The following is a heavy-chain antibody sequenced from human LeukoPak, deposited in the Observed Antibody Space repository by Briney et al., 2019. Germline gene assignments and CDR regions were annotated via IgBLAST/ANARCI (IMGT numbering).Heavy chain of an antibody. D-gene: IGHD6-13*01. V-gene: IGHV3-11*06. CDR1: GFPFSDYY. Sequence: GGSLRLSCAASGFPFSDYYMRWIRQAPGKGLEWVSYISSSSSYTNYADSVKGRFTISRDNAKNSLYLQMNSLRAEDTAVYYCARPIAAAGYTLDYWGQGTLVTVSS. CDR2: ISSSSSYT. J-gene: IGHJ4*02. CDR3: ARPIAAAGYTLDY.